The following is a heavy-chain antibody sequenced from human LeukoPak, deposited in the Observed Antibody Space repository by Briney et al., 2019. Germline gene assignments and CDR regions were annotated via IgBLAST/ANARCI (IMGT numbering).Heavy chain of an antibody. Sequence: GASVNVSCKASGGTFSSYAISWVRQAPGQGLEWMGWISAYNGNTNYAQKLQARVTMTTDTSTSTAYMELRSLRSDDTAVYYCARDQYYDFWSGYLPYYYYGMDVWGQGTTVTVSS. CDR2: ISAYNGNT. V-gene: IGHV1-18*01. CDR1: GGTFSSYA. J-gene: IGHJ6*02. D-gene: IGHD3-3*01. CDR3: ARDQYYDFWSGYLPYYYYGMDV.